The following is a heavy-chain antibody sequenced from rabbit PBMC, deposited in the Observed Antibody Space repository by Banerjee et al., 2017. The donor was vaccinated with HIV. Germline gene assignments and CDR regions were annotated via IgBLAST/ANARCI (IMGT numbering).Heavy chain of an antibody. CDR3: ARLNVANRDWDL. Sequence: EESGGDLVKPEGSLTLTCTASGFSFSSSYWIYWVRQAPGKGLEWVGCIYAGSSGTTYYASWAKGRFTISKTSSTTVTLQMTSLTAADTATYFCARLNVANRDWDLWGPGTLVTVS. CDR2: IYAGSSGTT. D-gene: IGHD2-1*01. CDR1: GFSFSSSYW. J-gene: IGHJ4*01. V-gene: IGHV1S45*01.